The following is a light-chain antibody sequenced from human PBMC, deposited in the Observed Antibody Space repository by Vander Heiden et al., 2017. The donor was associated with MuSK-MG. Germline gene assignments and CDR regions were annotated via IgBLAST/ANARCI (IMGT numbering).Light chain of an antibody. Sequence: QSVLTQPPSVSETPRQWLTLSRSGSSSNIGRNAVNWYQQPPGKAPTLLMYYDVLRPSGVSDRFSGSKSGTSASVAISGLQSEDEADYYCAAWDDSRNVWVFGGGTKLTVL. V-gene: IGLV1-36*01. CDR1: SSNIGRNA. CDR2: YDV. CDR3: AAWDDSRNVWV. J-gene: IGLJ3*02.